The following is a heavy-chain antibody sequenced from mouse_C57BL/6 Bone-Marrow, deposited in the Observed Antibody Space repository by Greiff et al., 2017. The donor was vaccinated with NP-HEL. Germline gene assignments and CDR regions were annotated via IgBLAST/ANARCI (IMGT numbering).Heavy chain of an antibody. V-gene: IGHV7-1*01. CDR2: SRNKANDYTT. D-gene: IGHD3-1*01. CDR1: GFTFSDFY. Sequence: EVMLVESGGGLVQSGRSLRLSCATSGFTFSDFYMEWVRQAPGKGLEWIAASRNKANDYTTEYSASVKGRFIVSRDTSQSILYLQMNALRAEDTAIYYCARDASDYYYAMDYWGQGTSVTVSS. CDR3: ARDASDYYYAMDY. J-gene: IGHJ4*01.